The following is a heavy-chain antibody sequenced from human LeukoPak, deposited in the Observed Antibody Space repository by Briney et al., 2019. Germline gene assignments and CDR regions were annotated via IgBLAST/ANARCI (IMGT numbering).Heavy chain of an antibody. D-gene: IGHD3-16*02. CDR1: GFTFSSYA. J-gene: IGHJ4*02. CDR2: IKQDGREK. V-gene: IGHV3-7*01. Sequence: PGGSLRLSCAASGFTFSSYAMSWVRQSPGKGLEWLASIKQDGREKKYVDSVKGRFTISRDSAKNSLYLQMNTLRAEDTAVYYCARFSSLEELSLFRYWGQGTLVTVSS. CDR3: ARFSSLEELSLFRY.